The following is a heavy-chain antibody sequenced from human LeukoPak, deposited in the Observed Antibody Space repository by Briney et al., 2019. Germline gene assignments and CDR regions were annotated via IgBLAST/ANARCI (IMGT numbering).Heavy chain of an antibody. D-gene: IGHD3-9*01. CDR2: ISSSSSYI. J-gene: IGHJ4*02. Sequence: PGGSLRLSCAASGFTFSSYSMNWVRQAPGKGLEWVSSISSSSSYIYYADSVKGRFTISRDNAKNSLYLQMNSLRAEDTAVYYCAKNADDILTGYYNYWGQGTLVTVSS. CDR1: GFTFSSYS. CDR3: AKNADDILTGYYNY. V-gene: IGHV3-21*01.